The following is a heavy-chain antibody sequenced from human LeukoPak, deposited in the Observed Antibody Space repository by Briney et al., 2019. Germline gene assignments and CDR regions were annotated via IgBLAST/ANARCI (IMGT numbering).Heavy chain of an antibody. V-gene: IGHV1-69*01. J-gene: IGHJ5*02. Sequence: RASVKVSCKASGGTFSSYAISWVRQAPGQGLEWMGGIIPIFGTANYAQKFQGGVTITADESTSTAYMELSSLRSEDTAVYYCATTIAITMIVVGAGWFDPWGQGTLVTVSS. D-gene: IGHD3-22*01. CDR1: GGTFSSYA. CDR2: IIPIFGTA. CDR3: ATTIAITMIVVGAGWFDP.